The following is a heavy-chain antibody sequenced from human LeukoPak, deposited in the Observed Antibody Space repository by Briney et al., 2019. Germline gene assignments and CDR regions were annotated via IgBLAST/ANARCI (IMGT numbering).Heavy chain of an antibody. CDR3: AKNQGQWLVPVDY. V-gene: IGHV3-23*01. J-gene: IGHJ4*02. Sequence: GGSLRLSCAASGFTFSTYGMSWVRQAPGKGLGWVSSMSGSGGSTYYADSVKGRFTISRDNSKNTLYLQMNNLRAEDTALYYCAKNQGQWLVPVDYWGQGTLVTVSS. D-gene: IGHD6-19*01. CDR1: GFTFSTYG. CDR2: MSGSGGST.